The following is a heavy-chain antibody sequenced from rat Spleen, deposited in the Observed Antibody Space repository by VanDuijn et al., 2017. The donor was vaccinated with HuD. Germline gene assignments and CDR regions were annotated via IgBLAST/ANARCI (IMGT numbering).Heavy chain of an antibody. V-gene: IGHV5-20*01. D-gene: IGHD1-2*01. CDR1: GFTFINYG. CDR3: AKEGLYSSHYVMDA. J-gene: IGHJ4*01. CDR2: ISYDGNTT. Sequence: EVQLVESGGGLVQPGRSMKLSCAASGFTFINYGMAWVLQAPTTGLEWIASISYDGNTTYYRDSVKGRFTISRDSAKSTLYLQMASLRYEDTATYYCAKEGLYSSHYVMDAWGQGASVTVSS.